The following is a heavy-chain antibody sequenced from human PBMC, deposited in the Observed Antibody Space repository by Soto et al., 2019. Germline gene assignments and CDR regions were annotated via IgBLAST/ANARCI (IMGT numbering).Heavy chain of an antibody. D-gene: IGHD3-10*01. V-gene: IGHV3-7*01. Sequence: GGSLRLSCAASGFTFSTYWMSWVRQAPGKGLEWVANIKQDGSEKYYVDSVKGRFTISRDNAKNSLYLQMNSLRAEDTAVCYCARDETYYYGSGPVGGKGTLLTVSS. CDR3: ARDETYYYGSGPV. J-gene: IGHJ4*02. CDR2: IKQDGSEK. CDR1: GFTFSTYW.